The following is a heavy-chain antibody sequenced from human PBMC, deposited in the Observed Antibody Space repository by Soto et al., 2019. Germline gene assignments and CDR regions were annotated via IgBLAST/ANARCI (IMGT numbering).Heavy chain of an antibody. CDR3: AKDSDYGSGSPTALDY. D-gene: IGHD3-10*01. CDR1: GFTFSSYA. J-gene: IGHJ4*02. Sequence: EVQLLESGGGLVQPGGSLRLSCAASGFTFSSYAMSWVRQAPGKGLEWVSAISGIGGSTYYADSVKGRFTISRDNSKNTLYLQMNSLRADNTAVYYCAKDSDYGSGSPTALDYWGQGTLVTVSS. CDR2: ISGIGGST. V-gene: IGHV3-23*01.